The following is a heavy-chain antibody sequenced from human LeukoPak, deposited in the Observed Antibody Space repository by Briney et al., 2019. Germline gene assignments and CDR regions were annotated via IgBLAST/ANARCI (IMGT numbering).Heavy chain of an antibody. Sequence: ASVKVSCKASGYTFTGYYMHCVRQAPGQGREWMGWINPNSGGTNYAQKFQGRVTMTRDTSISTAYMGLSRLRADDTAVYYCARDPTAVTGRDCWGQGTLVTVSS. CDR3: ARDPTAVTGRDC. CDR2: INPNSGGT. J-gene: IGHJ4*02. V-gene: IGHV1-2*02. CDR1: GYTFTGYY. D-gene: IGHD6-19*01.